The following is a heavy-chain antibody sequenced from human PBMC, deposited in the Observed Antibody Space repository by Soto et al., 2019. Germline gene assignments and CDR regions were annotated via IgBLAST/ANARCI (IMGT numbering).Heavy chain of an antibody. CDR3: ARDSHDTIFGVGAYGMDV. CDR2: IYTSGST. V-gene: IGHV4-4*07. D-gene: IGHD3-3*01. CDR1: GGSISSYY. J-gene: IGHJ6*02. Sequence: TLSLTCTVSGGSISSYYWSWIRQPPGKGLEWIGYIYTSGSTNYNPSLKSRVTMSVDTSKNQFSLKLSSVTAADTAVYYCARDSHDTIFGVGAYGMDVWGQGTTVTVSS.